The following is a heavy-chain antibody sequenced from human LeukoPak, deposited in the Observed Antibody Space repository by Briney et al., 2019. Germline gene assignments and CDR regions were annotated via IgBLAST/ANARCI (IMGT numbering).Heavy chain of an antibody. V-gene: IGHV1-18*01. CDR2: ISAYNGNT. J-gene: IGHJ6*02. Sequence: EASVKVSCKASGYTFTSYGISWVRQAPGQGLEWMGWISAYNGNTNYAQKLQGRVTMTTDTSTSTAYMELRSLRSDDTAVYYCARVGVQDVRHYYYGMDVWGQGTTVTVSS. D-gene: IGHD3-16*01. CDR3: ARVGVQDVRHYYYGMDV. CDR1: GYTFTSYG.